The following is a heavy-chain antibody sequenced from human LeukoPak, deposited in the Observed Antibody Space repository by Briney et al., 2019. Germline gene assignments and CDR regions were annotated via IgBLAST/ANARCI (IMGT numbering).Heavy chain of an antibody. Sequence: GGSLRLSCAASGFTFSSYAMSWVRQAPGKGLEWVSAISGSGGSTYYADSVKGRFTISRDNSENTLYLQMHSLRAEDTAVYYCARDRPNYYGSDGHYYRRDGDYWGRGTLVSVSS. J-gene: IGHJ4*02. CDR2: ISGSGGST. V-gene: IGHV3-23*01. CDR1: GFTFSSYA. CDR3: ARDRPNYYGSDGHYYRRDGDY. D-gene: IGHD3-22*01.